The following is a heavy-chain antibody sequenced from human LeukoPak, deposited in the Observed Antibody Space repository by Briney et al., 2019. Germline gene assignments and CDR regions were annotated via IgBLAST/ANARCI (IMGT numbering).Heavy chain of an antibody. J-gene: IGHJ5*02. CDR1: GGSISSSNW. CDR2: IYHSGST. D-gene: IGHD3-10*01. CDR3: ARHRNYYGSGSYYNAWFDP. Sequence: SETLSLTCAVSGGSISSSNWWSWVRQPPGKGLEWIGEIYHSGSTNYNPSLKSRVTISVDKSKNQFSLKLSSVTAADTAVYYCARHRNYYGSGSYYNAWFDPWGQGTLVTVSS. V-gene: IGHV4-4*02.